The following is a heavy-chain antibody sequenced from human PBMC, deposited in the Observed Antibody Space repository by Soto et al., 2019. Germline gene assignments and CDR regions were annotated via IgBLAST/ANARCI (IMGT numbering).Heavy chain of an antibody. D-gene: IGHD4-17*01. CDR1: SGPDRSHN. Sequence: QVQLQQSGPRLVKPSETLSLTCTVSSGPDRSHNWGWIRQPPGRGLEWIGYVYYTGDTAYNPSLRGRVTISADTSTNDISLTLNSVTAADTAVYYCVRQGIDYLHVRVYVWGQGTTVSVSS. CDR3: VRQGIDYLHVRVYV. J-gene: IGHJ6*02. CDR2: VYYTGDT. V-gene: IGHV4-59*08.